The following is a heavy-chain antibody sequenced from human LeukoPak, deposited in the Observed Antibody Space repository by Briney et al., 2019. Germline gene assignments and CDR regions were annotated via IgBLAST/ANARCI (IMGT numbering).Heavy chain of an antibody. Sequence: GGSLRLSCAASGFSFSSYGMHWLRQAPGKGLEWVAVISYDGNNKYYADSVKGRFTISRDNSKNTPYLQMNSLRAEDTAVYYCAKDILGYCSSTSCSPGDYWGQGTLVTVSS. D-gene: IGHD2-2*03. CDR2: ISYDGNNK. CDR3: AKDILGYCSSTSCSPGDY. V-gene: IGHV3-30*18. CDR1: GFSFSSYG. J-gene: IGHJ4*02.